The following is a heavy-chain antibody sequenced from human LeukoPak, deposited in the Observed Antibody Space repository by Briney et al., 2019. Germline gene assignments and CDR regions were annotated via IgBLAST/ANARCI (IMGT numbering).Heavy chain of an antibody. CDR3: AREGIAAASDY. Sequence: SETLSLTCTVSGGSISSYYWSWIRQPPGKGLEWIGYIYYSGSTNYNPSLKSRVTISVDTSKNQFSLKLSSVTAADTAVYYCAREGIAAASDYWGQGTLVTVSS. J-gene: IGHJ4*02. CDR1: GGSISSYY. CDR2: IYYSGST. D-gene: IGHD6-13*01. V-gene: IGHV4-59*01.